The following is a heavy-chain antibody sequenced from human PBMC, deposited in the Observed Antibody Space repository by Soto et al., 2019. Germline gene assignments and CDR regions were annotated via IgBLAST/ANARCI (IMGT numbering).Heavy chain of an antibody. J-gene: IGHJ4*02. Sequence: GGSLRLSCAASGFTFSSYGMHWVRQAPGKGLEWVAVISYDGSNKYYADSVKGRFTISRDNSKNTLYLQMNSLRAEDTAVYYCAKTLPESHYDFWSGYFLGSPGYWGQGTLVTVS. D-gene: IGHD3-3*01. V-gene: IGHV3-30*18. CDR3: AKTLPESHYDFWSGYFLGSPGY. CDR1: GFTFSSYG. CDR2: ISYDGSNK.